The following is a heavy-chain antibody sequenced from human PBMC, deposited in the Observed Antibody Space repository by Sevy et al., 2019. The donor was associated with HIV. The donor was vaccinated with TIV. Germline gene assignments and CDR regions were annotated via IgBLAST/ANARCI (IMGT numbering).Heavy chain of an antibody. CDR3: ARETDYYYYMDV. D-gene: IGHD2-21*02. J-gene: IGHJ6*03. V-gene: IGHV4-59*01. CDR2: VYYSGRT. Sequence: SETLSLTCTVSGGSISTYYWSWIRQPPGKGLEWIGYVYYSGRTNYNPSLKSRVTISVDTSKNQFSLKLSSVTAADTAVYYCARETDYYYYMDVWGRGTTVTVSS. CDR1: GGSISTYY.